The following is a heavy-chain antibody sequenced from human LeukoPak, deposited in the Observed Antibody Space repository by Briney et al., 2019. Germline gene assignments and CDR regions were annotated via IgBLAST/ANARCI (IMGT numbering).Heavy chain of an antibody. D-gene: IGHD4-17*01. V-gene: IGHV4-59*01. CDR1: GGSISGSY. J-gene: IGHJ4*02. CDR2: MYNSGST. Sequence: SETLSLXCTVSGGSISGSYWSWIRQPPGKVLEWIAYMYNSGSTNYNPSLKSRVTISIDTSKNQFSLKLSSLTAADTAIYYCARGIESYGDYGYWGQGILVTVSS. CDR3: ARGIESYGDYGY.